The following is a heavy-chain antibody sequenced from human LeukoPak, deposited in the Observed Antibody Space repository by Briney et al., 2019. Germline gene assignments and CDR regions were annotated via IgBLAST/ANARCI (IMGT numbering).Heavy chain of an antibody. D-gene: IGHD5-18*01. CDR3: ARTTEGGYTYGYFYYYYMDV. Sequence: SETLSLTCTVSGYSISSGYYWGWIRQPPGKGLEWIGTFYYSGSTNYNPSLKSRVTISVDTSKNQFSLKLTSVTAADTAVYYCARTTEGGYTYGYFYYYYMDVWGKGTTVTISS. V-gene: IGHV4-38-2*02. J-gene: IGHJ6*03. CDR2: FYYSGST. CDR1: GYSISSGYY.